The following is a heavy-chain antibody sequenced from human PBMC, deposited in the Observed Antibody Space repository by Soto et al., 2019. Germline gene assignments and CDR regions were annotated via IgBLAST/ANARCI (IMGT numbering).Heavy chain of an antibody. CDR1: GYTLTELS. V-gene: IGHV1-24*01. Sequence: GASVKVSCKVSGYTLTELSMHWARQAPGKGLEWMGCFDPEDGETIYAQKFQGRVTMTEDTSTDTAYMELSSLRSEDTAVYYCATAVYRNYVNYYYGMDVGGQGTTVTVSS. CDR2: FDPEDGET. J-gene: IGHJ6*02. CDR3: ATAVYRNYVNYYYGMDV. D-gene: IGHD4-4*01.